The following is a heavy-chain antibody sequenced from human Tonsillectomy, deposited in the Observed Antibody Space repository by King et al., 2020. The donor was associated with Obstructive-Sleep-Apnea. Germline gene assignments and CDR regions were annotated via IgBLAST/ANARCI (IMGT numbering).Heavy chain of an antibody. CDR3: AKFPRGNQPDY. J-gene: IGHJ4*02. CDR2: ISGSGGRT. CDR1: GFTFSSYS. V-gene: IGHV3-23*04. D-gene: IGHD1-14*01. Sequence: VQLVQSGGGVVQPGGSLRLACAASGFTFSSYSMSWVRQGPGKGVEWGSAISGSGGRTYYADSVKGRFTISRDNSKNTLYLQMNSLRAEDTAVYYCAKFPRGNQPDYWGQGTLVTVSS.